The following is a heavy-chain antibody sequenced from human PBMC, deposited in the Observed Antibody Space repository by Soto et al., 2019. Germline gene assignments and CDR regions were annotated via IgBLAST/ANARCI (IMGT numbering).Heavy chain of an antibody. CDR2: IWHDGSNY. V-gene: IGHV3-33*01. J-gene: IGHJ4*02. D-gene: IGHD2-8*01. CDR1: GFTFRNYG. CDR3: ARDLVQSAVPYASGDY. Sequence: QVQLVESGGGVVQPGRSLRLSWAASGFTFRNYGMHWVRQAPGKGLEWVAVIWHDGSNYYHSVSVRGRFTISRDSSKNTLKLQMNRLRAEDMAVYSCARDLVQSAVPYASGDYWGQGTQVTVSS.